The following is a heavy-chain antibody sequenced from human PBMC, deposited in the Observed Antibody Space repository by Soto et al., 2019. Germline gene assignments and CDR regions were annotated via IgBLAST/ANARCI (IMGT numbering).Heavy chain of an antibody. CDR1: GYTFTSYY. J-gene: IGHJ4*02. CDR3: DRQYSSSWYVLAY. Sequence: ASVNVSCKASGYTFTSYYMHWVRQAPGQGLEWMGIINPSGGSTSYAQKFQGRVTMTRDTSTSTVYMELSSPRSEDTAVYYCDRQYSSSWYVLAYWGQGTLVTGSS. D-gene: IGHD6-13*01. V-gene: IGHV1-46*03. CDR2: INPSGGST.